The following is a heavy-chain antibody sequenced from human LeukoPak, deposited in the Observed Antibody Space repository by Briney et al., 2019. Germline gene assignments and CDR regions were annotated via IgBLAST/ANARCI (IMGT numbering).Heavy chain of an antibody. CDR1: GFTFSSYA. J-gene: IGHJ4*02. CDR3: AAAVPTGRAEHY. V-gene: IGHV3-23*05. CDR2: ISKSGNNT. Sequence: GGSLRLSCAASGFTFSSYAMTWVRQAPGKGLEWVSGISKSGNNTYYADSVAGRLTISRDNSKNTLYLQMNSLRADDPAVYYCAAAVPTGRAEHYWGQGTLVTVSS. D-gene: IGHD4-17*01.